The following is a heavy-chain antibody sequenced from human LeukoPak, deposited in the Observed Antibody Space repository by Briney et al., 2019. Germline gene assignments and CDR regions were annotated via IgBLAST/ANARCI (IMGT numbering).Heavy chain of an antibody. V-gene: IGHV4-34*01. CDR3: ATEWEPPRSGY. CDR2: INHSGST. J-gene: IGHJ4*02. Sequence: PSETLSLTCAVYGGSFSGYYWGWIRQPPGKGLEWIGEINHSGSTNYNPSLKSRVTISVDTSKNQFSLKLSSVTAADTAVYYCATEWEPPRSGYWGQGSLVTVSS. CDR1: GGSFSGYY. D-gene: IGHD1-26*01.